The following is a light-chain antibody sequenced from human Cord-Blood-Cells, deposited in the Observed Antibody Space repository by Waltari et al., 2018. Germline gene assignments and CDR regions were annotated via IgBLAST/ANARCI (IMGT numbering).Light chain of an antibody. Sequence: DLVMTQSPDSMAVSLGERVAINFKSSQSVLYSSNNKNYLAWYQQKPGQPPKLLIYWTSTRESGVPDRFSGSGSGTDFTLTISSLQAEDVAVYYCQQYYSTPYTFGQGTKLEIK. CDR3: QQYYSTPYT. CDR2: WTS. CDR1: QSVLYSSNNKNY. V-gene: IGKV4-1*01. J-gene: IGKJ2*01.